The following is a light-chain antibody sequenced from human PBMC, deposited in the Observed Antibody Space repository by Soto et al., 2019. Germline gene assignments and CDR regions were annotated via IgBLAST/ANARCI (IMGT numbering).Light chain of an antibody. CDR3: QQLHSYPVT. CDR2: AAS. CDR1: QDIKND. V-gene: IGKV1-6*01. J-gene: IGKJ5*01. Sequence: AIPVTQSPSSLSASVGDRVTITCRASQDIKNDLGWYQQTPGKSPKLLIYAASTLESGVPSRFSGSGSGTDFTLTISSLQPEDSATYYCQQLHSYPVTFGHGTRLEIK.